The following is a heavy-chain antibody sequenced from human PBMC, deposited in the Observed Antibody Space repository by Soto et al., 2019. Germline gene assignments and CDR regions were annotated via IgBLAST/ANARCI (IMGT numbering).Heavy chain of an antibody. V-gene: IGHV4-39*01. CDR2: IYYSGST. Sequence: QLQLQESGPGLVKPSETLSLTCTVSGGSISSSSYYWGWIRQPPGKGLEWIGSIYYSGSTYYNPSLKSRVTISVDTSKNQFSLKLSSVTAADTAVYYCARPPYYYDSSGYPTLNYFDYGGQGTLVTVSS. J-gene: IGHJ4*02. D-gene: IGHD3-22*01. CDR3: ARPPYYYDSSGYPTLNYFDY. CDR1: GGSISSSSYY.